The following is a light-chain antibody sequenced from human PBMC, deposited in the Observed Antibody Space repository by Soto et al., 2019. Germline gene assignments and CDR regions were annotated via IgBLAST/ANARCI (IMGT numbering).Light chain of an antibody. J-gene: IGLJ3*02. CDR1: SGSIASNY. Sequence: NFMLTQPHSVSESPGKTVTISCTRSSGSIASNYVQWYQQRPGSAPTTVIYEDNQRPSGVRDRFSGSIDSSSNSASLTISGLKTEDEADYYCQSYDSSNPSWVFGGGTQLTVL. CDR3: QSYDSSNPSWV. V-gene: IGLV6-57*03. CDR2: EDN.